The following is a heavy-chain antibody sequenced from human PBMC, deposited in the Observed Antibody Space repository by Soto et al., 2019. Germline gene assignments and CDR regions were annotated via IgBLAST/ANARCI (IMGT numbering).Heavy chain of an antibody. V-gene: IGHV1-18*01. CDR2: ISAYNGNT. CDR3: AILLWFGESRPY. Sequence: ASVKVSCKASGYTFTSYGISWVRQAPEQGLEWMGWISAYNGNTNYAQKLQGRVTMTTDTSTSTAYMELRSLRSDDTAVYYCAILLWFGESRPYWGQGTLVTVSS. D-gene: IGHD3-10*01. J-gene: IGHJ4*02. CDR1: GYTFTSYG.